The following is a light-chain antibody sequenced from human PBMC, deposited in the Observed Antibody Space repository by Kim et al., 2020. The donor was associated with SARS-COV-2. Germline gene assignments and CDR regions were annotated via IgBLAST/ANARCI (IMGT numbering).Light chain of an antibody. CDR1: QSILYSSNNKNY. Sequence: TINCKSSQSILYSSNNKNYLAWYQQKPGQPPKLLIYWASTRESGVPDRFSGSGSGTDFTLTISSLQAEDVAVYYCQQYYSTPTWTFGQGTKVDIK. CDR3: QQYYSTPTWT. V-gene: IGKV4-1*01. J-gene: IGKJ1*01. CDR2: WAS.